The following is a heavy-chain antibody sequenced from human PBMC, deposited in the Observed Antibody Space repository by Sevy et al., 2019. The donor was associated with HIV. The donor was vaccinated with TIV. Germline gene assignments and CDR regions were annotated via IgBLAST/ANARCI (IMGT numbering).Heavy chain of an antibody. CDR3: ATDQIAAAALYYYYYYGMDV. CDR1: GFTFSSYS. D-gene: IGHD6-13*01. V-gene: IGHV3-48*01. CDR2: TSSSSSTI. J-gene: IGHJ6*02. Sequence: GGSLRLSCAASGFTFSSYSMNWVRQAPGKGLEWVSYTSSSSSTIYYADSVKDRFTISRDNAKNSLYLQMNSLRAEDTAVYYCATDQIAAAALYYYYYYGMDVWGQGTTVTVSS.